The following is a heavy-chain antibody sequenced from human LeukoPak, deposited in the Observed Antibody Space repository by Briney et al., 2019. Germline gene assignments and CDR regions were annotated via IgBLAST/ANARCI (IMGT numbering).Heavy chain of an antibody. J-gene: IGHJ4*02. Sequence: GGSLRLSCAASGFTFSSYGMHWVRQAPGKGLEWVAVISYDGSNKYYADSVKGRFTISRDNSKNTLYLQMNSLRAEDTAVYYCAKDNMWIQLWFVYWGQGTLVTVSS. CDR1: GFTFSSYG. D-gene: IGHD5-18*01. V-gene: IGHV3-30*18. CDR3: AKDNMWIQLWFVY. CDR2: ISYDGSNK.